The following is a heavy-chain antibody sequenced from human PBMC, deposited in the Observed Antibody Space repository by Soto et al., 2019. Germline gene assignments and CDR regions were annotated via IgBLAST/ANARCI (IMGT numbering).Heavy chain of an antibody. CDR1: GFTFSGYY. Sequence: GGSLRLSCAASGFTFSGYYMTWVRQSPGRGLEWVGNIKQDGSEKYYVDSLKGRFTISRDNAKKSLYLQMHSLRVEDTAVSYCARGRSDDYFDYWGQGTLGTVS. D-gene: IGHD2-15*01. J-gene: IGHJ4*02. CDR3: ARGRSDDYFDY. V-gene: IGHV3-7*01. CDR2: IKQDGSEK.